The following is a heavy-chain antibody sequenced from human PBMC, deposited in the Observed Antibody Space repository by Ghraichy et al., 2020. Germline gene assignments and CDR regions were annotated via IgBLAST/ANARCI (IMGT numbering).Heavy chain of an antibody. D-gene: IGHD3-22*01. CDR3: TLYYDSSGYTTLYSERAYYYGMDV. J-gene: IGHJ6*02. V-gene: IGHV3-73*01. CDR1: GFTFSGSA. Sequence: GGSLRLSCAASGFTFSGSAMHWVRQASGKGLEWVGRIKSKANSYATAYAASVKGRFTISRDDSKNTAYLQMNSLKTEDTAVYYCTLYYDSSGYTTLYSERAYYYGMDVWGQGTTVTVSS. CDR2: IKSKANSYAT.